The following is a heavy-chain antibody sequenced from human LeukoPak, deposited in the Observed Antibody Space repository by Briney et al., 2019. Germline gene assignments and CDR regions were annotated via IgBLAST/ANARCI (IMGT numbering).Heavy chain of an antibody. D-gene: IGHD1-26*01. V-gene: IGHV1-8*01. CDR1: GYTFTSYD. J-gene: IGHJ4*02. CDR3: ARDPGGELLPDY. CDR2: MNPNSGNT. Sequence: GASVKVSCKASGYTFTSYDINWVRQATGQGLEWMGWMNPNSGNTGYAQKFQGRVTMTRNTSISTAYMELRSLRSDDTAVYYCARDPGGELLPDYWGQGTLVTVSS.